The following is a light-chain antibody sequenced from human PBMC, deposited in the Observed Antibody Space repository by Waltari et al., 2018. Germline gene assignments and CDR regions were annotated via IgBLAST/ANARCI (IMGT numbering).Light chain of an antibody. Sequence: QSALTQPPSVSGSPGQSVTISCPGTSSDVGSYHRVSWYQQPPDTAPKLIIYEVSDRPSGVPDRFSGSKSANTAFLTISGLQAEDEADYFCSSYTSSSTWVFGTGTKVTVL. CDR3: SSYTSSSTWV. J-gene: IGLJ1*01. CDR2: EVS. V-gene: IGLV2-18*02. CDR1: SSDVGSYHR.